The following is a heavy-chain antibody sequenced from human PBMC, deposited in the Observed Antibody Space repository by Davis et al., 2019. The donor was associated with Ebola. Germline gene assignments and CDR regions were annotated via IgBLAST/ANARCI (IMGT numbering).Heavy chain of an antibody. Sequence: SETLSLTCTVSGGSISTYYWSWIRQPPGKGLEWIGYIFSSGSTVYNPSLKSRVTISVDTSKNQFSLKLSSVTAADTAVYYCARDQRGLIGGVIVYYYYYGMDVWGQGTTVTVSS. CDR1: GGSISTYY. D-gene: IGHD3-16*02. CDR3: ARDQRGLIGGVIVYYYYYGMDV. J-gene: IGHJ6*02. CDR2: IFSSGST. V-gene: IGHV4-59*01.